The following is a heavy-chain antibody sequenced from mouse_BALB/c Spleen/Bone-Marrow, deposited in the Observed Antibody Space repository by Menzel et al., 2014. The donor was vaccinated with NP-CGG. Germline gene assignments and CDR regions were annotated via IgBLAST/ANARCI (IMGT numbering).Heavy chain of an antibody. CDR2: ISSGSSTI. J-gene: IGHJ3*01. Sequence: EVQLVESGGGLVQPGGSRKLSCAASGFTFSSFGMHWVRQAPEKGLEWVAYISSGSSTIYYADTVKGRFTISRDNPKNTRFLQMTSLRSEDTAMYYCARGGNYAWFAYWGQGTLVTVAA. CDR3: ARGGNYAWFAY. V-gene: IGHV5-17*02. D-gene: IGHD2-1*01. CDR1: GFTFSSFG.